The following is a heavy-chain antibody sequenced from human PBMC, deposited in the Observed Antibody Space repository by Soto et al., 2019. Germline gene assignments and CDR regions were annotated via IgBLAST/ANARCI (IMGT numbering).Heavy chain of an antibody. CDR1: GGSISSGGYY. CDR3: ARDRYYGSGSYYNLNAFDI. J-gene: IGHJ3*02. D-gene: IGHD3-10*01. CDR2: IYYSGST. V-gene: IGHV4-31*03. Sequence: SETLSLTCTVSGGSISSGGYYWSWIRQHPGKGLEWIGYIYYSGSTYYNPSLKSRVTISVDTSKNQFSLKLSSVTAADTAVYYCARDRYYGSGSYYNLNAFDIWGQGTMVTVSS.